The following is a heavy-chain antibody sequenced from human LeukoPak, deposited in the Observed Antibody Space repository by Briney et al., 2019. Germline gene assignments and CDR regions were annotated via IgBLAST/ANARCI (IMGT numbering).Heavy chain of an antibody. CDR2: ISGSGGRT. Sequence: AGGSLRLSCAASGFSFSSCAMSWVRKAPGKGLEWVSAISGSGGRTYYADSVKGRFTISRDNSKNTLYLQMNRLRAEDTAVYYCASGGELYRPDGAFDIWGQGTMVTVSS. CDR3: ASGGELYRPDGAFDI. V-gene: IGHV3-23*01. D-gene: IGHD1-26*01. CDR1: GFSFSSCA. J-gene: IGHJ3*02.